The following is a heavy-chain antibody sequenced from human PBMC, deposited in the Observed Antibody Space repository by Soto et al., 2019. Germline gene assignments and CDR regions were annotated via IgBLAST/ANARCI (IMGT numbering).Heavy chain of an antibody. D-gene: IGHD6-6*01. CDR3: ASSSDLDRHARAMDV. CDR2: AYYRSNWYK. J-gene: IGHJ6*02. CDR1: GDSVSGNTAS. V-gene: IGHV6-1*01. Sequence: SETLSLTCAISGDSVSGNTASWNWIRQSPSRGLEWLGMAYYRSNWYKHYAGSGKRRITINPDTSKNQFFLQLKSVTPENTAVYYCASSSDLDRHARAMDVWGQGTTVTVSS.